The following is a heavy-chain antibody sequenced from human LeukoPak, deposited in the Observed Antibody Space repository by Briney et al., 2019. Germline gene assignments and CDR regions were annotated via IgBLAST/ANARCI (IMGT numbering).Heavy chain of an antibody. D-gene: IGHD5-12*01. CDR1: GSTFSYYW. V-gene: IGHV3-74*01. J-gene: IGHJ4*02. CDR2: INSGGSSA. Sequence: GGSLRLSCAASGSTFSYYWRHWVRQAPGKGLVWVSRINSGGSSASYAASVKGRFTISRDNAKNTLYLQMNSLRAEGTAVYYCAREGGYDPFEYWGQGTLVTVSS. CDR3: AREGGYDPFEY.